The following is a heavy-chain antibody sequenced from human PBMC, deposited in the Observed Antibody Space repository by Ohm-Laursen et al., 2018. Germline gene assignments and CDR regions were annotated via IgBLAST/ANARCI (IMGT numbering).Heavy chain of an antibody. CDR3: ARNSTAPDY. D-gene: IGHD5-18*01. CDR1: GGSITGYY. J-gene: IGHJ4*02. CDR2: IYYNGSP. V-gene: IGHV4-59*12. Sequence: SETLSLTCTVSGGSITGYYWTWIRQPPGKGLEWISYIYYNGSPNYNPSLKSRLTISVDRSKNQFSLKLSSVTAADTAVYYCARNSTAPDYWGQGTLVTVSS.